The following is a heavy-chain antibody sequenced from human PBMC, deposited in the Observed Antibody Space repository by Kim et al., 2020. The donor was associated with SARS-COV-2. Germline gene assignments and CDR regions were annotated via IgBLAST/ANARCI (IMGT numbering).Heavy chain of an antibody. CDR2: IRWDSGSI. Sequence: GGSLRLSCAASGFTFDDYAMHWVRQAPGKGLEWVSGIRWDSGSIGYADSVKGRFTISRDNAKNSLYLQMNSLRAEDTALYYCAKTPRYSSSWYRRFDYWGQGTLVTVSS. CDR3: AKTPRYSSSWYRRFDY. D-gene: IGHD6-13*01. V-gene: IGHV3-9*01. J-gene: IGHJ4*02. CDR1: GFTFDDYA.